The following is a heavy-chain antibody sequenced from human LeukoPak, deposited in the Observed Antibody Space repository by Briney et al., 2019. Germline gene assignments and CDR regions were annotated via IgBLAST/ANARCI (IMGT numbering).Heavy chain of an antibody. CDR3: ARHAARRALYYYYGMDA. Sequence: ASVKVSCKASGYTFTSYGISWVRQAPGQGLEWMGWISAYNGNTNYAQKLQGRVTMTIDTSTSTAHMELRSLRSDDTAVYYCARHAARRALYYYYGMDAWGKGTTVTVSS. V-gene: IGHV1-18*04. CDR1: GYTFTSYG. D-gene: IGHD6-6*01. J-gene: IGHJ6*04. CDR2: ISAYNGNT.